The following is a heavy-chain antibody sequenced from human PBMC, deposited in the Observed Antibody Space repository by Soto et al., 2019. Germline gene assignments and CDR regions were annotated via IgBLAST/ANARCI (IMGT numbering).Heavy chain of an antibody. D-gene: IGHD5-18*01. CDR1: GYTFTSYG. J-gene: IGHJ4*02. CDR2: ITAYNGNT. CDR3: AKRRGYSNGEFDY. Sequence: QVQLVQSGAEVKKPGASVKVSCKASGYTFTSYGISWVRQAPGQGLEWMGWITAYNGNTNYAQKLQGRVTMPTDTSTSTADMELRSLRSDDTAVYYYAKRRGYSNGEFDYSGQGTLVTVSS. V-gene: IGHV1-18*01.